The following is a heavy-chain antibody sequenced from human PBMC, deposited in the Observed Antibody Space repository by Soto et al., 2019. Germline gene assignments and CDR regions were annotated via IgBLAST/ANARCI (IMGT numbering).Heavy chain of an antibody. CDR1: GFTVSSNY. J-gene: IGHJ4*02. CDR3: ARGFKTFDY. CDR2: IYSGGST. V-gene: IGHV3-53*01. Sequence: GGSLRLSCAPSGFTVSSNYMNWVRQAPGKGLEWVSVIYSGGSTYYADSVKGRFTISRDNSKNTLYLQMNSLRAEDTAVYYCARGFKTFDYWGQGALVTVSS.